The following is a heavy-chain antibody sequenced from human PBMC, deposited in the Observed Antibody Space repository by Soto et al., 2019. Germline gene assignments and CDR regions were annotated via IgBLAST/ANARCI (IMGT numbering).Heavy chain of an antibody. V-gene: IGHV1-2*02. D-gene: IGHD3-3*01. CDR1: GYTFTGYY. Sequence: ASVKASCKASGYTFTGYYMHWVRQAPGQVLEWMGWINPNSHGTNYAQKFQGRVTMTRDTSISTAYMELSRLRSDDTAVYYCARGGDITIFGVALNWFEPWGQGTMVTVSS. CDR3: ARGGDITIFGVALNWFEP. CDR2: INPNSHGT. J-gene: IGHJ5*02.